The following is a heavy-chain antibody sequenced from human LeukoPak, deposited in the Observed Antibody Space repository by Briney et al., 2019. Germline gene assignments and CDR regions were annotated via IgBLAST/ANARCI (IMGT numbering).Heavy chain of an antibody. Sequence: PGGSLRLSCAASGFTVSSNYMSWVRQAPGKGLEWVSVIYSGGSTYYADSVKGRFTISRDNSKNTLYLQMDSLRAEDTAVYYCARDKAVPWGYDNYYYYGMDVWGQGTTVTVSS. D-gene: IGHD5-12*01. CDR3: ARDKAVPWGYDNYYYYGMDV. J-gene: IGHJ6*02. CDR1: GFTVSSNY. CDR2: IYSGGST. V-gene: IGHV3-66*01.